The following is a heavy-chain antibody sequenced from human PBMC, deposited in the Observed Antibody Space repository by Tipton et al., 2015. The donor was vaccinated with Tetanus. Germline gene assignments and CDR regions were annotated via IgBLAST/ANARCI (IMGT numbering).Heavy chain of an antibody. D-gene: IGHD3-22*01. CDR1: GFTFSSYS. CDR3: ATVAPYFYDTSCPRYWFDT. V-gene: IGHV3-21*01. J-gene: IGHJ5*02. Sequence: SLRLSCAASGFTFSSYSMNWVRQAPGKGLEWVSSISRSSTDIYYADSVEGRFTISRDNAKNSLYVQMNSLRAEDSAVYYCATVAPYFYDTSCPRYWFDTWGQGTLVTVSS. CDR2: ISRSSTDI.